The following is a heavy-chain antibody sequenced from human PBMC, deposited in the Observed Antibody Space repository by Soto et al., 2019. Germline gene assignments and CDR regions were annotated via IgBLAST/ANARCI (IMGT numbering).Heavy chain of an antibody. Sequence: RGGSLRLSCAASGFTFSSYSMNWVRQAPGKGLKWVSSISSSSSYIYYADSVKGRFTISRDNAKNSLYLQMNSLRAEDTAVYYCARDYGFWSGYYTLGCGMDVWGQGTTVTVSS. CDR3: ARDYGFWSGYYTLGCGMDV. J-gene: IGHJ6*02. CDR1: GFTFSSYS. D-gene: IGHD3-3*01. CDR2: ISSSSSYI. V-gene: IGHV3-21*01.